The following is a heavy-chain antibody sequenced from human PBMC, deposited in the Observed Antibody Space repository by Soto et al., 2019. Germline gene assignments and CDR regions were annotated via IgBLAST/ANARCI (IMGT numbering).Heavy chain of an antibody. CDR1: GGTFSSYA. Sequence: ASVKVSCKASGGTFSSYAISWVRQAPGQGLEWMGGIIPIFGTANYAQKFQGRVTITADESTSTAYMELSSLRSEDTAVYYCARVAYCGGDCYTYYFDYWGQGTLVAVSS. V-gene: IGHV1-69*13. CDR3: ARVAYCGGDCYTYYFDY. D-gene: IGHD2-21*02. J-gene: IGHJ4*02. CDR2: IIPIFGTA.